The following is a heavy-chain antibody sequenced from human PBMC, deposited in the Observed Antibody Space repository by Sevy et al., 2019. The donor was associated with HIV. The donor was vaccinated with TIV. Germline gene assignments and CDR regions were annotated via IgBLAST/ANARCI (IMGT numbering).Heavy chain of an antibody. CDR1: GGSITSNNYY. CDR3: ARSSIPAAPSGWFDP. D-gene: IGHD2-2*01. Sequence: SETLSLTCSVSGGSITSNNYYWSWIRQPPGKGLEWIGYIYYSGSTNYNPSLKSRVTISVDTSKNQFSLKLSSVTAADTAVYYCARSSIPAAPSGWFDPWGQGTLVTVSS. J-gene: IGHJ5*02. V-gene: IGHV4-61*01. CDR2: IYYSGST.